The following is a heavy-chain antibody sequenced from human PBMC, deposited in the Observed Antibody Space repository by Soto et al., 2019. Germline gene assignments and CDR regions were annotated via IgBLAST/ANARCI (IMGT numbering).Heavy chain of an antibody. CDR1: GGSISSSNW. Sequence: QVQLQKSGPGLVKPSGTLSLTCAVSGGSISSSNWWSWVRQPPGKGLEWIGEIYHSGSTNYNPSLKSRVTISVDKSTHHFSRKLSSVTAAYTAVYYCARQEGTMVRGVRSYYYSFGMDVWGQGTTVTVSS. V-gene: IGHV4-4*02. CDR2: IYHSGST. CDR3: ARQEGTMVRGVRSYYYSFGMDV. D-gene: IGHD3-10*01. J-gene: IGHJ6*02.